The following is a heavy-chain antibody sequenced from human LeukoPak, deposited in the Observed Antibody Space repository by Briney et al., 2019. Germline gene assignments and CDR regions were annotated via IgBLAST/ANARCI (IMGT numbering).Heavy chain of an antibody. CDR1: GGSISSGSYY. Sequence: SETLSLTCTVSGGSISSGSYYWSWIRQPAGKGLEWIGRIYTSGSTNYNPSLKSRVTISVDTSKNQFSLKLSSVTAADTAVYYCASAACDYGDYWYFDYWGQGTLVTVSS. CDR2: IYTSGST. D-gene: IGHD4-17*01. CDR3: ASAACDYGDYWYFDY. V-gene: IGHV4-61*02. J-gene: IGHJ4*02.